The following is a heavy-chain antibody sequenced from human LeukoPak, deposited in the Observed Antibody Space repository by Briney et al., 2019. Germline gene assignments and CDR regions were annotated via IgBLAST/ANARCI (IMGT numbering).Heavy chain of an antibody. CDR2: INPNSGGT. J-gene: IGHJ4*02. V-gene: IGHV1-2*02. CDR1: GYTLTELS. CDR3: ARSKNPGDYDFWSGYPLTFDY. Sequence: ASVKVSCKVSGYTLTELSMHWVRQAPGQGLEWMGWINPNSGGTNYAQKFQGRVTMTRDTSISTAYMELSRLRSDDTAVYYCARSKNPGDYDFWSGYPLTFDYWGQGTLVTVSS. D-gene: IGHD3-3*01.